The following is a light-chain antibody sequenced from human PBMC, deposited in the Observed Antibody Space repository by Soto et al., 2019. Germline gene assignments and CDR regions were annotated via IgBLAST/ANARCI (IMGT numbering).Light chain of an antibody. V-gene: IGKV3-11*01. Sequence: IVLTHSPATLSLSPGETATLSCRASQSISRYFAWYQPKPGQAPRLLIYDASIRATGIPARFRGGESETVFTLTIPILSPEDFAIYYCLQRCSLFRVTFGGGTKVEIK. CDR2: DAS. J-gene: IGKJ4*01. CDR1: QSISRY. CDR3: LQRCSLFRVT.